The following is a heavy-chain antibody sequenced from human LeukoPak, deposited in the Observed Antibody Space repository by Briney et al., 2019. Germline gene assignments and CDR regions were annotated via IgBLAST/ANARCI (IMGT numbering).Heavy chain of an antibody. CDR2: IYYSGST. CDR3: ARRTARRNFDY. Sequence: SLTLSRTCTASGGASSRYYWSWVRQPPGKGLEWIGYIYYSGSTNYNPSLKSRVTISVDTSKNQFSLKLSSVTAADTAVYYCARRTARRNFDYWGQGTLVTVSS. V-gene: IGHV4-59*01. D-gene: IGHD1-14*01. CDR1: GGASSRYY. J-gene: IGHJ4*02.